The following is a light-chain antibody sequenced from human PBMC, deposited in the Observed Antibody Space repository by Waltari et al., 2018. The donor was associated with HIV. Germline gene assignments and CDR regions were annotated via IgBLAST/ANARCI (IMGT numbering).Light chain of an antibody. V-gene: IGLV4-69*01. Sequence: QPVLTQPPSASGSLGASVKLTCTLSSGHSSNAIAWHQQHPEKGPRFLMKVNSDGSHNRGAGIPDRFSGSTYGAERYLTISSLQSEDEADYYCQTWGTGIAVFGGGTKLTVL. CDR1: SGHSSNA. CDR3: QTWGTGIAV. J-gene: IGLJ3*02. CDR2: VNSDGSH.